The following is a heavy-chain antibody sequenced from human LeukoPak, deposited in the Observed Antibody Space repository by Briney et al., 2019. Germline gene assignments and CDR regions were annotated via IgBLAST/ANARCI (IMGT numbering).Heavy chain of an antibody. CDR3: ARDWDAMNNCFDP. CDR2: ISTNSDIR. J-gene: IGHJ5*02. Sequence: ASVKVSCKASGYTFTNYGICWVRQAPGQGLEWMGGISTNSDIRTYAQTLQGRFTMTTDTATTTAYMELNNLTFDDTAVYYCARDWDAMNNCFDPWGQGTLVSVSS. CDR1: GYTFTNYG. V-gene: IGHV1-18*01. D-gene: IGHD1-26*01.